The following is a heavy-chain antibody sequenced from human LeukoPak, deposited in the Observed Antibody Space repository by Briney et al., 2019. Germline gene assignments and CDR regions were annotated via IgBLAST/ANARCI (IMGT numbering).Heavy chain of an antibody. V-gene: IGHV3-7*01. CDR2: IKQDGSEK. D-gene: IGHD6-19*01. J-gene: IGHJ4*02. CDR3: ARAISSGWYLDY. CDR1: GFTFSSYW. Sequence: GGSLRLSCAASGFTFSSYWVTWVRQAPGKGLEWVANIKQDGSEKYYVDSVKGRFTISRDNAKNSLYLQMNSLRAENTAVYYCARAISSGWYLDYWGQGTLVTVSS.